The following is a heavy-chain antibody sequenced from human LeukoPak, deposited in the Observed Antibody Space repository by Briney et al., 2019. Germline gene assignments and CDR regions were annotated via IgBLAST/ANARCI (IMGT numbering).Heavy chain of an antibody. CDR2: IWYDGSNK. CDR1: GFTFSSYG. D-gene: IGHD1-14*01. Sequence: GGSLRLSCAASGFTFSSYGMHWVRQAPGKGLEWVASIWYDGSNKYYADSVKGRFTISRDNSKNTLYLQMNSLRAEDTAVYYCARDTGSPTWGQGAMVTVSS. J-gene: IGHJ3*01. CDR3: ARDTGSPT. V-gene: IGHV3-33*01.